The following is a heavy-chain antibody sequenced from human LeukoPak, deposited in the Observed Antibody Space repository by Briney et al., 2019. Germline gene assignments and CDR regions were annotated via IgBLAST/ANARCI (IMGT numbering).Heavy chain of an antibody. CDR2: VRQDENEK. D-gene: IGHD3-22*01. CDR3: AREWDYDSSGYYPFF. J-gene: IGHJ4*02. Sequence: GGSLRLSCAASGFTFSSYWMSWVRQAPGKGLEWVANVRQDENEKRYADSVKGRFTISRDNAKNSLYLQMNSLRAEDTAVYYCAREWDYDSSGYYPFFWGQGTLVTVSS. CDR1: GFTFSSYW. V-gene: IGHV3-7*01.